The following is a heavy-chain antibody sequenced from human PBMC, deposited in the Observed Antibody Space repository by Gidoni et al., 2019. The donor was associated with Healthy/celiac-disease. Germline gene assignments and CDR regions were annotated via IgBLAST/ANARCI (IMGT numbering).Heavy chain of an antibody. CDR2: INHSGST. CDR3: ARGRRGGYDYVWGSYRYTVPFDY. J-gene: IGHJ4*02. V-gene: IGHV4-34*01. Sequence: QVQLQQWGAGLLKPAETLSLTCAGDGGSFSGYYWRWIRQPPGEGLEWIGEINHSGSTNYNPSLKSRVTISVDTSKNQFSLKLSSVTAADTAVYYCARGRRGGYDYVWGSYRYTVPFDYWGQGTLVTVSS. CDR1: GGSFSGYY. D-gene: IGHD3-16*02.